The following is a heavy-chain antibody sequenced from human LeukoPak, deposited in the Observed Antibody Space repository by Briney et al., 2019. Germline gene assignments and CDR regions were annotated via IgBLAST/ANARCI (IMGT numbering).Heavy chain of an antibody. J-gene: IGHJ4*02. CDR2: ISYDGSNK. D-gene: IGHD2-2*01. CDR3: ARLGIGVVPSAMLGDYYFDY. Sequence: GGSLRLSCAASGFTFSSYGMHWVRQAPGKGLEWVAVISYDGSNKYYADSVKGRFTISRDNSKNTLYLQMNSLRAEDTAVYYCARLGIGVVPSAMLGDYYFDYWGQGTLVTVSS. V-gene: IGHV3-30*03. CDR1: GFTFSSYG.